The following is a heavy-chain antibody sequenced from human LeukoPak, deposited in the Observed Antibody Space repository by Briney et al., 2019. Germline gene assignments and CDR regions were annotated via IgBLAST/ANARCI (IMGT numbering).Heavy chain of an antibody. D-gene: IGHD1-14*01. CDR2: IYHSGST. CDR1: GGSFSDYY. Sequence: SESLSLTCAVYGGSFSDYYWSWIRQPPGKGLEWIGEIYHSGSTKYNPSLKSRVSMSVDTSKNQFSLKLSSVTAADTAVYYCARQGNTTSLFDCWSQGTLVTVSS. J-gene: IGHJ4*02. V-gene: IGHV4-34*01. CDR3: ARQGNTTSLFDC.